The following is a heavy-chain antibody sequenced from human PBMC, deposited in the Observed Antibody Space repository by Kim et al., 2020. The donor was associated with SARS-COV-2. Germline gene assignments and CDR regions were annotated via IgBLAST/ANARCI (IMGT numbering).Heavy chain of an antibody. D-gene: IGHD3-16*02. CDR3: ARSFWGSYRLFDY. J-gene: IGHJ4*02. V-gene: IGHV4-34*01. Sequence: YTPSLKSRVTISVDTSKNQFSLKLSSVTAADTAVYYCARSFWGSYRLFDYWGQGTLVTVSS.